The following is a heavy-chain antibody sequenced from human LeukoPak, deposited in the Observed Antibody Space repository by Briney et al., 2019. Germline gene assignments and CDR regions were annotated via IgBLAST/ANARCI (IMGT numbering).Heavy chain of an antibody. V-gene: IGHV3-48*02. Sequence: GGSLRLSCEASGFTFSSYGMNWVRQAPGKGLEWVSYISTTSSTIYYADSVKGRFTMSRDNAKNSLYLQMDSLRDEDTAVYYCARGKEKWLDHFDYWGQGTLVTVSS. D-gene: IGHD6-19*01. CDR2: ISTTSSTI. CDR3: ARGKEKWLDHFDY. J-gene: IGHJ4*02. CDR1: GFTFSSYG.